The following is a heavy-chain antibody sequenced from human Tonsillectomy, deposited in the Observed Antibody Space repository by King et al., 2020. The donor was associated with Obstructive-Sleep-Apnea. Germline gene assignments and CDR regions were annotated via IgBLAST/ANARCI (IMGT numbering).Heavy chain of an antibody. CDR2: ISYDGSNK. Sequence: VQLVESGGGVVQPGRSLRLSCAASGFTFSSYGMHWVRQAPGKGLVWVAVISYDGSNKYYADSVKGRFTISRDNSKNTLYLQMNSLRAEDTAVYYCAKDVYSGSYIYYYYGMDVWGQGTTVTVS. CDR3: AKDVYSGSYIYYYYGMDV. D-gene: IGHD1-26*01. J-gene: IGHJ6*02. CDR1: GFTFSSYG. V-gene: IGHV3-30*18.